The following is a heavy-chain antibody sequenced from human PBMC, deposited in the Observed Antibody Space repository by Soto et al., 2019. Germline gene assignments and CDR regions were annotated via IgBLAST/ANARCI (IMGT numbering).Heavy chain of an antibody. Sequence: PGGSLRLSCAASGFTFSSYGMHWVRQSPGKGLEWVAVISYDGSNKYYADSVKGRFTISRDNSKNTLYLQMNSLRAEDTAVYYCANSRASGNYYYYYGMDVWGQGTTVTVSS. CDR3: ANSRASGNYYYYYGMDV. CDR2: ISYDGSNK. V-gene: IGHV3-30*18. J-gene: IGHJ6*02. CDR1: GFTFSSYG.